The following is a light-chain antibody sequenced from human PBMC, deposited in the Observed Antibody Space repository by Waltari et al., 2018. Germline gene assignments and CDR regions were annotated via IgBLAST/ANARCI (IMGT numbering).Light chain of an antibody. J-gene: IGKJ2*01. Sequence: DIQMTQSPSTLSASVGDRVTITCRDSQSISSWLAWYQQKPEKAPKLLTYDASSLESGVPSRFSGSGSGTEFTLTISSLQPDDFATYYCQQYNSYPYTFGQGTKLEIK. CDR3: QQYNSYPYT. V-gene: IGKV1-5*01. CDR1: QSISSW. CDR2: DAS.